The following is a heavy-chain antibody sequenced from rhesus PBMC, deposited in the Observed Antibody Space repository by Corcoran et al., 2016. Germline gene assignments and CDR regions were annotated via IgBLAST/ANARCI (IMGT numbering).Heavy chain of an antibody. Sequence: QVQLQESGPGLVKLWETLSLTCAVSGASISSSNCRSWIRLLPGKGLEWIVYIRGSSGSTYYNPARKSRVTISTDTSKNQFSLKLSTMTATDEAVYYCASKNTVFEYFEFWGQGALVTVSS. CDR1: GASISSSNC. CDR2: IRGSSGST. J-gene: IGHJ1*01. CDR3: ASKNTVFEYFEF. D-gene: IGHD4-23*01. V-gene: IGHV4-65*01.